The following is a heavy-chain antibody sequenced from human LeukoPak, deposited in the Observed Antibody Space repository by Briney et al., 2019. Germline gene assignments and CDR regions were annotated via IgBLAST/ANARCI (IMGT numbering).Heavy chain of an antibody. J-gene: IGHJ4*02. Sequence: GGSLRLSCAASGFTFSNYAMNWVRQAPGKGLEWVSGIGGSGIRTYYADSVKGRFTISRDNSKNTLYLQMNSLKDEDTAVYYCAKDSHWILFDDWGQGTLVTVSS. V-gene: IGHV3-23*01. CDR1: GFTFSNYA. CDR3: AKDSHWILFDD. CDR2: IGGSGIRT. D-gene: IGHD2-2*03.